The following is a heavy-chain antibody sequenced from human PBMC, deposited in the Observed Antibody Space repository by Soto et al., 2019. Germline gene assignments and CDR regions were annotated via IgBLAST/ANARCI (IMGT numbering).Heavy chain of an antibody. CDR1: GDSISCSGDSSNNRY. Sequence: PSETLSLRCTVSGDSISCSGDSSNNRYGSWVRPPPGKVLEWIGSIYYSGATNYNPSLKSRVTMSADTSKNKFSLNLSSVTAADTAIYYCARAMGDWGTYYYYYGLDVWGQGTTVTVSS. D-gene: IGHD3-16*01. CDR2: IYYSGAT. V-gene: IGHV4-61*08. CDR3: ARAMGDWGTYYYYYGLDV. J-gene: IGHJ6*02.